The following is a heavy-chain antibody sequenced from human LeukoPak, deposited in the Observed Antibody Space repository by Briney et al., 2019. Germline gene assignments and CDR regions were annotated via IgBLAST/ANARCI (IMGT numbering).Heavy chain of an antibody. CDR3: AKDWVFDY. Sequence: PGGSLRLSCAASGFTFSSYGMHWVRQAPGKGLEWVAFIRYDGNNKYYADSVKGRFTISRDNSKNTLYLQMNSLRPEDTTVYYCAKDWVFDYWGQGTLVTVSS. CDR1: GFTFSSYG. D-gene: IGHD3-16*01. V-gene: IGHV3-30*02. J-gene: IGHJ4*02. CDR2: IRYDGNNK.